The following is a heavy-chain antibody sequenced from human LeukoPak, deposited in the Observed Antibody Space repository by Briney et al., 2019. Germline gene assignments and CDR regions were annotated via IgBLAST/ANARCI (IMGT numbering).Heavy chain of an antibody. CDR1: GGTFSSYT. CDR3: ARDRSGWLPLWFGEFVDAFDI. D-gene: IGHD3-10*01. Sequence: SVKVSCKASGGTFSSYTISWVRQAPGQGLEWMGRIIPILGIANYAQKFQGRATITADKSTSTAYMELSSLRSEDTAVYYCARDRSGWLPLWFGEFVDAFDIWGQGTMVTVSS. J-gene: IGHJ3*02. CDR2: IIPILGIA. V-gene: IGHV1-69*04.